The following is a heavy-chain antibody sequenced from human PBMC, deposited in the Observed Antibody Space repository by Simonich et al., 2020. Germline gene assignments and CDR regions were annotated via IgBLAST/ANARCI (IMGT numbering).Heavy chain of an antibody. D-gene: IGHD3-16*02. J-gene: IGHJ6*02. CDR3: ARGRANSYDYFWGSYRREMDV. Sequence: GGGVVQPGRSLRLSCAASGFTFSSYGMHWVRQAPGKGLEWVAVIWYDGSNKYYADSVKGRFTISRDNSKNTLYLQMNSLGAEDTAVYYCARGRANSYDYFWGSYRREMDVWGQGTTVTVSS. CDR2: IWYDGSNK. V-gene: IGHV3-33*01. CDR1: GFTFSSYG.